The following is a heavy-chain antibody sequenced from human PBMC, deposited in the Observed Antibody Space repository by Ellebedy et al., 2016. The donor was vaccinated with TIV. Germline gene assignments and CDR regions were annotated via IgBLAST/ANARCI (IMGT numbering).Heavy chain of an antibody. CDR2: ISYDGSNK. V-gene: IGHV3-30*18. CDR1: GFPFSSYG. D-gene: IGHD3-10*01. CDR3: VKDPNYFGSGSYYELGYYFDF. J-gene: IGHJ4*02. Sequence: GESLKISCAVSGFPFSSYGMHWVRQAPGRGPEWVAVISYDGSNKYYADSVKGRFTISGDNSKNTLYLQMNSLRAEDTAVYYCVKDPNYFGSGSYYELGYYFDFWGQGTLVLVTS.